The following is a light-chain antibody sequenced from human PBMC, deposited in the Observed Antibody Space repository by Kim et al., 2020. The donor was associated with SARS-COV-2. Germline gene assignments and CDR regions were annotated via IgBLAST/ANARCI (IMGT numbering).Light chain of an antibody. CDR1: QSILYSPSNKNY. CDR2: WAS. Sequence: DIVMTQSPDSLAVSLGERATINCKSSQSILYSPSNKNYLAWYQQKPGQPPKLLIYWASTRESGVPDRFTGSGSGADFTLTISSLQAEDVAVYYCQQYYNSLYSFGQGTKLEI. CDR3: QQYYNSLYS. J-gene: IGKJ2*01. V-gene: IGKV4-1*01.